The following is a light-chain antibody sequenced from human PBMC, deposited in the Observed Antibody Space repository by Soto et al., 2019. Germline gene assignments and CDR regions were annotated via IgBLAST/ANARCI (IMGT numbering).Light chain of an antibody. V-gene: IGKV2-28*01. J-gene: IGKJ1*01. CDR3: MQALQSPPT. Sequence: EIVMTQSPLSLPVTPGEPASISCRSSQSLLHSNGYDSLDWYLQKPGQSPQLLIYLGSNRASGVPARFSGSGSGTDFTLKISRVEAVDVGVYYCMQALQSPPTFGQGTKVEIK. CDR2: LGS. CDR1: QSLLHSNGYDS.